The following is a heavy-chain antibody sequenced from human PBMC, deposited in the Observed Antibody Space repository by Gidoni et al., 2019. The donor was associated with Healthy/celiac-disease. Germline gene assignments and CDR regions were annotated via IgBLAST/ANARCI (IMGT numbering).Heavy chain of an antibody. CDR1: GFTFDDYA. V-gene: IGHV3-9*01. J-gene: IGHJ4*02. Sequence: EVQLVESGGGLVQPGRSLRLSCAASGFTFDDYAMQWVRQAPGKGLEWVSGISWNSGSIGYADSVKGRFTISRDNAKNSLYLQMNSLRAEDTALYYCAKVRGDSSSWYRSEQYYFDYWGQGTLVTVSS. CDR2: ISWNSGSI. D-gene: IGHD6-13*01. CDR3: AKVRGDSSSWYRSEQYYFDY.